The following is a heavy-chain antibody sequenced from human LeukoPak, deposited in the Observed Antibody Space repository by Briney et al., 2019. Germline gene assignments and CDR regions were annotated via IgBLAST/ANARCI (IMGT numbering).Heavy chain of an antibody. J-gene: IGHJ2*01. V-gene: IGHV4-30-4*01. D-gene: IGHD6-6*01. Sequence: PQTLSLTCTVSGGSISSGDYYWSWIRQPPGKGLEWIGYIYYSGSTYYNPSLKSRVTISVDTSKNQFSLKLSSVTAADTAVYYCAREARNTYFDLWGRGTLVTVSS. CDR3: AREARNTYFDL. CDR2: IYYSGST. CDR1: GGSISSGDYY.